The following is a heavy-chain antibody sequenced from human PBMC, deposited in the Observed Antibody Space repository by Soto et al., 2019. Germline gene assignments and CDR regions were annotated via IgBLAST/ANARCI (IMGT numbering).Heavy chain of an antibody. Sequence: PSETLSLTCTVSGGSISSYYWSWIRQPPGKGLEWIGYIYYSGSTNYNPSLKSRVTISVDTSKNQFSLKLSSVTAADTAVYYCARERVSSGSYYYFDYWGQGTLVTVSS. V-gene: IGHV4-59*01. D-gene: IGHD1-26*01. CDR1: GGSISSYY. J-gene: IGHJ4*02. CDR2: IYYSGST. CDR3: ARERVSSGSYYYFDY.